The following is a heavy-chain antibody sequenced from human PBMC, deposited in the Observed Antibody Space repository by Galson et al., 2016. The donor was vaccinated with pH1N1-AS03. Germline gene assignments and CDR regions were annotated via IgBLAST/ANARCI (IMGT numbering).Heavy chain of an antibody. J-gene: IGHJ6*02. V-gene: IGHV1-2*04. CDR3: ARDPRGPCSSSTCATAYYFGMDV. Sequence: SVKVSCKASGYTFTGFYVHWVRQAPGQGLEWMGWINPNSGVTNYAQKFQAWVTMTRDTSSSTAYMELSGLKSDDTAVYYCARDPRGPCSSSTCATAYYFGMDVWGQGTTVIVS. CDR1: GYTFTGFY. CDR2: INPNSGVT. D-gene: IGHD2-2*01.